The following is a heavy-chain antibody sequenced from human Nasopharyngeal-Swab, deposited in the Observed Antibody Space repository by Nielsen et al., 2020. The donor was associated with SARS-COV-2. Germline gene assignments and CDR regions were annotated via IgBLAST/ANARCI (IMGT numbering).Heavy chain of an antibody. D-gene: IGHD3-3*01. J-gene: IGHJ4*02. CDR1: GYTLTELS. CDR2: FDTEDGET. Sequence: ASVQVSCKVSGYTLTELSMHWVRHAPAKGLEWMGGFDTEDGETIYAQKFQGRVTMTEDTSTDTAYMELSSLRSEDTAVYYCATTPRRFLEWFLFDYWGQGTLVTVSS. V-gene: IGHV1-24*01. CDR3: ATTPRRFLEWFLFDY.